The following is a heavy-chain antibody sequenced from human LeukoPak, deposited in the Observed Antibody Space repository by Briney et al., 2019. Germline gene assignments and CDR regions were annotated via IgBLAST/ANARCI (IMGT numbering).Heavy chain of an antibody. D-gene: IGHD3-9*01. V-gene: IGHV4-59*01. Sequence: SETLSLTCTVSGGSISSYYWSWIRQPPGKGLEWIGYIYYSGSTNYNPSLKSRVTISVDTSKNQFSLKLSSVTAAGTAVYYCARERGPYDILTGYGMDVWGKGTTVTVSS. CDR3: ARERGPYDILTGYGMDV. CDR1: GGSISSYY. J-gene: IGHJ6*04. CDR2: IYYSGST.